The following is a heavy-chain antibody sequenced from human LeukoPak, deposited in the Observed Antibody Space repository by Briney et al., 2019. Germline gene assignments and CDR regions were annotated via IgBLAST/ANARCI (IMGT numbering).Heavy chain of an antibody. Sequence: ASVKVSCKASGYTFTSYGINWVRQAPGQGLEWMAWIGAYNGNTNYAQTLQGRVTMTTDTSTSTAYMELRSLRSDDTAVYYCARDDALVATGSFDYWGQGTLVTVSS. CDR3: ARDDALVATGSFDY. V-gene: IGHV1-18*01. D-gene: IGHD5-12*01. CDR1: GYTFTSYG. J-gene: IGHJ4*02. CDR2: IGAYNGNT.